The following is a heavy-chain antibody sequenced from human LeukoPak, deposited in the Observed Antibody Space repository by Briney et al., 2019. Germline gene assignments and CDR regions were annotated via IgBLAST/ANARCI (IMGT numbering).Heavy chain of an antibody. CDR1: GFTFSSYE. J-gene: IGHJ4*02. Sequence: GGSLRLSCAASGFTFSSYEMNWVRQAPGKGLEWVANIKQDGSEKYYVDSVKGRFTISRDNAKNSLYLQMNSLRAEDTAVYYCAKWAGSSNDYWGQGTLVTVSS. V-gene: IGHV3-7*01. D-gene: IGHD1-26*01. CDR3: AKWAGSSNDY. CDR2: IKQDGSEK.